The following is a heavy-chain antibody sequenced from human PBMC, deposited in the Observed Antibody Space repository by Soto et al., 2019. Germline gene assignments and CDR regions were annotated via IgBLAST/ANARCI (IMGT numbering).Heavy chain of an antibody. CDR3: ASSVDPGDFDY. Sequence: SETLSLTCAVYGGSFSGYYWSWIRQPPGKGLEWIGEINHSGSTNYNPSLKSRVTISVDTSKNQFSLKMSSVTAADTAVYYCASSVDPGDFDYWGQGTLVTVSS. V-gene: IGHV4-34*01. J-gene: IGHJ4*02. CDR2: INHSGST. CDR1: GGSFSGYY.